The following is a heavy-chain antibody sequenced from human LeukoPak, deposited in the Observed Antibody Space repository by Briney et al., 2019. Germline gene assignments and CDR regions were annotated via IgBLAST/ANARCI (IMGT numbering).Heavy chain of an antibody. CDR2: IYYSGST. J-gene: IGHJ6*03. CDR1: GGSISSYY. CDR3: AGLNWGSGFYYYMDV. Sequence: SETLSLTCTVSGGSISSYYWSWIRQPPGKGLEWIGYIYYSGSTNYNPSLKSRVTISVDTSKNQFSLKLSSVTAADTAVYYCAGLNWGSGFYYYMDVWGKGTTVTVSS. D-gene: IGHD7-27*01. V-gene: IGHV4-59*01.